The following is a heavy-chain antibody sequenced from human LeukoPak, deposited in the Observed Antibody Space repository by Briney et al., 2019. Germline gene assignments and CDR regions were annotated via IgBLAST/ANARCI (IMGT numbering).Heavy chain of an antibody. Sequence: ASVKVSCKASGYTFTGYYMHWVRQAPGQGLEWMGWINPNSGGTNYAQKFQGRVTMTRDTSISTAYMELSRLRSDDTAVYYCARNPYGGNTGGFDYWGQGTLVTVSS. D-gene: IGHD4-23*01. CDR1: GYTFTGYY. CDR3: ARNPYGGNTGGFDY. V-gene: IGHV1-2*02. CDR2: INPNSGGT. J-gene: IGHJ4*02.